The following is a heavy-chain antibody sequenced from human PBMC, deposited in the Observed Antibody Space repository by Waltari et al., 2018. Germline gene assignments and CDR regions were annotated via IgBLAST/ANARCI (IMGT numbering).Heavy chain of an antibody. CDR1: EFTSANHY. D-gene: IGHD3-16*01. V-gene: IGHV3-72*01. CDR2: MRNRARRFTT. CDR3: VRDKQGGYFDY. J-gene: IGHJ4*02. Sequence: DVQVVESGGGLVQPGGSLTLSCAASEFTSANHYMNWVRQAPGKGLEWVGLMRNRARRFTTDYAASVEGRFAISRDDSKNSLYLQMNSLKTEDTAVYYCVRDKQGGYFDYWGQGTLVTVSS.